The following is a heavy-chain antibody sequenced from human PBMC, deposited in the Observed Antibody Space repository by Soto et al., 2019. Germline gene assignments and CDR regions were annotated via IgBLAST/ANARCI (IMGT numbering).Heavy chain of an antibody. CDR2: IYPGDSDI. Sequence: PGESLKISCQAFGYNFTNYWIGWVRQMPGKGLEWMGIIYPGDSDISYSPSFQGHVTISADKSISTAYLQWSSLKASDTAMYYCAIVPTEPSESIAAAGLTSYYYYYGMDVWGQGTTVTVSS. CDR1: GYNFTNYW. D-gene: IGHD6-13*01. J-gene: IGHJ6*02. CDR3: AIVPTEPSESIAAAGLTSYYYYYGMDV. V-gene: IGHV5-51*03.